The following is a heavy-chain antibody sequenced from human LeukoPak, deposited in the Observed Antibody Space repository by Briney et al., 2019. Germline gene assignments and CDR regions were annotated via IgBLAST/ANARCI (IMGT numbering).Heavy chain of an antibody. CDR3: VRVKTTGEVLDY. CDR1: GGSISSGGYY. CDR2: IYHSGST. J-gene: IGHJ4*02. Sequence: SETLSLTCTVSGGSISSGGYYWSWIRQPPGKGLEWIGYIYHSGSTYYNPSLKSRVTISVDRSKNQFSLKLSSVTAADTAVYYCVRVKTTGEVLDYWGQGTLVTVSS. D-gene: IGHD4-17*01. V-gene: IGHV4-30-2*01.